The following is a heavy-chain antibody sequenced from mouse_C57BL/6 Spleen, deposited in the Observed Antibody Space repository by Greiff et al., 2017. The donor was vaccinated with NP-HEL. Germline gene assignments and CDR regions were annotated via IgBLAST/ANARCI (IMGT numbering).Heavy chain of an antibody. J-gene: IGHJ3*01. D-gene: IGHD2-4*01. CDR3: ARMHDYEGSFAY. Sequence: QVQLKQSGAELVKPGASVKISCKASGYAFSSYWMNWVKQRPGKGLEWIGQIYPGDGDTNYNGKFKGKATLTADKSSSTAYMQLSSLTSEDSAVYFCARMHDYEGSFAYWGQGTLVTVSA. CDR1: GYAFSSYW. CDR2: IYPGDGDT. V-gene: IGHV1-80*01.